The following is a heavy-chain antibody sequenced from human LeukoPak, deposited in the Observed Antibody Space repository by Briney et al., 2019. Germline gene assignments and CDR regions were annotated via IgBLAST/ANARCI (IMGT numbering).Heavy chain of an antibody. V-gene: IGHV4-34*01. Sequence: SETLSLTCAVYGGSFSGYYWSWIRQPPGKGLEWIGEINHSGSTNYNPSLKSRVTISVDTSKNQFSLKLSSVTAADTAVYYCARFDILTPDYWGQGTLVTVSS. CDR2: INHSGST. CDR1: GGSFSGYY. D-gene: IGHD3-9*01. J-gene: IGHJ4*02. CDR3: ARFDILTPDY.